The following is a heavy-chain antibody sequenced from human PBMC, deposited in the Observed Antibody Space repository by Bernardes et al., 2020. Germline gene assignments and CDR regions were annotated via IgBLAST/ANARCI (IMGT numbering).Heavy chain of an antibody. CDR2: IVSTGDTT. V-gene: IGHV3-23*05. CDR1: GFTFSTSA. CDR3: AKNLYHLEN. J-gene: IGHJ4*02. Sequence: GGSLRLSCAASGFTFSTSAMTWVRQAPGKGLEWVSAIVSTGDTTHYADSVKGRFTISRDNSKSTLYLQMNGLRAEDTALYYCAKNLYHLENWGQGTLVTVSS. D-gene: IGHD3-16*01.